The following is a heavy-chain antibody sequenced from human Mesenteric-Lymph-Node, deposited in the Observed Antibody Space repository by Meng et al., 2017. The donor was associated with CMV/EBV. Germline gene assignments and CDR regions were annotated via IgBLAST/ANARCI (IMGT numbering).Heavy chain of an antibody. J-gene: IGHJ6*02. V-gene: IGHV3-7*01. CDR3: ARELFGELLYPRYYYYGMDV. CDR1: GFTFRSHV. Sequence: GGSLRLSCAASGFTFRSHVMSWVRQAPGKGLEWVANIKQDGSEKYYVESVKGRFTISRDNAKNSLYLQMNSLRAEDTAVYYCARELFGELLYPRYYYYGMDVWGQGTTVTVSS. D-gene: IGHD3-10*02. CDR2: IKQDGSEK.